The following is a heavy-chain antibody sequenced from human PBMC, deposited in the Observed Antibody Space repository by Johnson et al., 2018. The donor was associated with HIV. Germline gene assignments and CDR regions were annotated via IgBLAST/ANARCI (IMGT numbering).Heavy chain of an antibody. CDR1: GFIFSSYA. D-gene: IGHD1-26*01. CDR3: ARVREWESGEVGDAFDI. V-gene: IGHV3-23*04. Sequence: VQLVESGGGLVQPGGSLRLSCAASGFIFSSYAMSWVRQAPGKGLEWVSGISGSGDSTYYADSVKGRFTISRDNSKNTLFLQMNSLRAEDTAVYYCARVREWESGEVGDAFDIWGQGTMVTVSS. J-gene: IGHJ3*02. CDR2: ISGSGDST.